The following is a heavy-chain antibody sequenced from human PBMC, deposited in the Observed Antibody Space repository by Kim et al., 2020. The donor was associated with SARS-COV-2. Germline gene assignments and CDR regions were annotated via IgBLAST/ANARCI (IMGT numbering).Heavy chain of an antibody. CDR2: ISSSSSYT. J-gene: IGHJ3*02. CDR3: ARDLREFTLRLGSIGAFDI. CDR1: GFTFSDYY. Sequence: GGSLRLSCAASGFTFSDYYMSWIRQAPGKGLEWVSYISSSSSYTNYADSVKGRFTISRDNAKNSLYLQMNSLRAEDTAVYYCARDLREFTLRLGSIGAFDIWGQGTMVTVSS. D-gene: IGHD3-16*01. V-gene: IGHV3-11*05.